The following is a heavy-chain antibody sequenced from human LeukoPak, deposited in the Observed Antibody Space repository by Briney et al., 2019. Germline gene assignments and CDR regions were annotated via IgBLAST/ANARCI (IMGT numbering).Heavy chain of an antibody. CDR3: ARIKTPYCTNGICYTRDDAFDI. CDR2: INPNSGGT. V-gene: IGHV1-2*02. CDR1: GYTFTGYY. Sequence: GASVKVSCKTSGYTFTGYYMFWVRQAPGQGLEWMGWINPNSGGTNYAQKFQGRVTMTRDTSISTAYMELSRLRSDDTAVCYCARIKTPYCTNGICYTRDDAFDIWGQGTKVTVSS. D-gene: IGHD2-8*01. J-gene: IGHJ3*02.